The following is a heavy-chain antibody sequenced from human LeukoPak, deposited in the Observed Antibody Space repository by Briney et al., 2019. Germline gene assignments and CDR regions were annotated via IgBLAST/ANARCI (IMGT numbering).Heavy chain of an antibody. V-gene: IGHV3-74*01. J-gene: IGHJ3*02. Sequence: GGSLRLSCAASGFTFSSYWMHWVRQAPGKGLVWVSRINSDGSSTGYADSGKGRFTISRDNSKNTLYLQRNSLRAEDTAVYYCAKDQRYYDSSGYYSGAFDIWGQGTMVTVSS. CDR3: AKDQRYYDSSGYYSGAFDI. CDR2: INSDGSST. D-gene: IGHD3-22*01. CDR1: GFTFSSYW.